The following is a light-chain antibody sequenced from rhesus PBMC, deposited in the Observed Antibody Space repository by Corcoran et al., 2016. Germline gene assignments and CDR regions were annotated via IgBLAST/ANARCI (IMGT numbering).Light chain of an antibody. Sequence: VMTQSPLVLPITPGQPASISCRSSQSLVHSNGNTYLSWFQQKPGQPPRLLIYKVSNRHSGVPDRFGGSGAGTDFTLQISRVEAEDVGIYYCMQYTQVPRTFGQGTKVEIK. CDR2: KVS. CDR3: MQYTQVPRT. CDR1: QSLVHSNGNTY. V-gene: IGKV2-62*02. J-gene: IGKJ1*01.